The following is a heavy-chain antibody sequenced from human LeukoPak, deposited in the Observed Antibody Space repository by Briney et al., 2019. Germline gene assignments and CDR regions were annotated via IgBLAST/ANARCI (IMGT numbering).Heavy chain of an antibody. CDR2: INDSGRT. D-gene: IGHD1-7*01. Sequence: SKTLSLTCAVYGGSFSNYYWSWIRQPPGRGLEWIGEINDSGRTNYNPSLMSRVTVSVDTPKNQFSLRLTSVTATDTAVYYCARRWNYGRNYYIDVWGNGATVSVSS. CDR3: ARRWNYGRNYYIDV. V-gene: IGHV4-34*01. CDR1: GGSFSNYY. J-gene: IGHJ6*03.